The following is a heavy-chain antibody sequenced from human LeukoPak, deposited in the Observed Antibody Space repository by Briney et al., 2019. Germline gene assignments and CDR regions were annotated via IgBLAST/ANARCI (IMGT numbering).Heavy chain of an antibody. CDR3: ARGAGGYSYG. V-gene: IGHV3-74*01. Sequence: GGSLRLSCAASGFTFTSYWMHWVRQAPGKGLVWVSRIHSDGAITSYADSVKGRFTISRDNANNTLYLQMNSLRAEDTAVYYCARGAGGYSYGWGQGTLVTVSS. CDR1: GFTFTSYW. J-gene: IGHJ4*02. D-gene: IGHD5-18*01. CDR2: IHSDGAIT.